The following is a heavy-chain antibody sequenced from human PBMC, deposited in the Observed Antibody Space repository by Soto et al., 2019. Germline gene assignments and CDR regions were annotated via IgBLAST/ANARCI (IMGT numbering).Heavy chain of an antibody. J-gene: IGHJ4*02. D-gene: IGHD6-19*01. V-gene: IGHV2-5*02. CDR3: ARAYSSGWSTLSDY. CDR1: GFSLSTSGVG. CDR2: IYWDDDK. Sequence: QITLKESGPTLVKPTQTLTLTCTFSGFSLSTSGVGVGWIRQPPGKALEWLALIYWDDDKRYSPSLKSRLTIPKDTSKNQVVLTMTNMDPVDTATYYCARAYSSGWSTLSDYWGQGTLVTVSS.